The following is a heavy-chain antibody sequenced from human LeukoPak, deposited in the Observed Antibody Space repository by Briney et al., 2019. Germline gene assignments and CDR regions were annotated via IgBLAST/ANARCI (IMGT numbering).Heavy chain of an antibody. V-gene: IGHV1-8*03. Sequence: GASVKVSCKASGYTFTSYDINWLRQATGQGLEWMGWRNPNSGNTGYAQKFQGRVTITRNTSISTAYMELSSLRSEDTAVYYCARTYSYWSGYPTLGYWGQGTLVTVSS. D-gene: IGHD3-3*01. CDR3: ARTYSYWSGYPTLGY. J-gene: IGHJ4*02. CDR1: GYTFTSYD. CDR2: RNPNSGNT.